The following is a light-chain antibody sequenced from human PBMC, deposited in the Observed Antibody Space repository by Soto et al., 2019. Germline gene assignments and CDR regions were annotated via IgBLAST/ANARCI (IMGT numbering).Light chain of an antibody. V-gene: IGKV1-5*03. CDR1: QSISGW. Sequence: DIQMTQSPATLSAYVGDRVTIGCRASQSISGWLAWYQQKPGKAPKLLIYKASILESGVPSRFSGSGSATEFTLTISSLQPEDFASYYCQQYETFPLTFGGGTKVDIK. CDR3: QQYETFPLT. CDR2: KAS. J-gene: IGKJ4*01.